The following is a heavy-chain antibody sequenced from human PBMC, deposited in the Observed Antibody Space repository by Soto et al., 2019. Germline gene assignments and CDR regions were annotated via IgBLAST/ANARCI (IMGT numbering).Heavy chain of an antibody. V-gene: IGHV1-18*01. D-gene: IGHD3-16*02. Sequence: QVQLVQSGAEVKKPGASVKVSCKASGYTFSSYGFSWLRQAPGQRLEWMGWISAYNGDTKYAQRFQDRVTLTTETSTNTAYMGLRSLRSDDTAVYYCARGGMLTFGGYIVYWGQGTRVIVSS. CDR3: ARGGMLTFGGYIVY. CDR1: GYTFSSYG. CDR2: ISAYNGDT. J-gene: IGHJ4*02.